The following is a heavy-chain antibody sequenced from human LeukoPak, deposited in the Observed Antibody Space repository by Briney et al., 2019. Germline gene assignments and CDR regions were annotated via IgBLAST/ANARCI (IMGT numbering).Heavy chain of an antibody. CDR2: ISGSGGST. V-gene: IGHV3-23*01. CDR1: GFTVSSNY. J-gene: IGHJ5*02. CDR3: AKDRSPYGDYARWFDP. D-gene: IGHD4-17*01. Sequence: GGSLRLSCAASGFTVSSNYMSWVRQAPGKGLEWVSAISGSGGSTYYADSVKGRFTISRDNSKNTLYLQMNSLGAEDTAVYYCAKDRSPYGDYARWFDPWGQGTLVTVSS.